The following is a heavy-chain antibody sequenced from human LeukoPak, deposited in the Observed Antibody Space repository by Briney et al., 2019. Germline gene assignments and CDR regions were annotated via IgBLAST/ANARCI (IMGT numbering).Heavy chain of an antibody. CDR2: ISHSGTT. CDR1: GGSFSDYQ. J-gene: IGHJ1*01. Sequence: SETLSLTCAVSGGSFSDYQWNWIRQSPGKGLEWLGEISHSGTTTYNPSLKSRVTISVDTSKNQFSLKLSSVTAADTAVYFCASPRGDDSGGYYTWYFHHWGQGILVTVSS. V-gene: IGHV4-34*01. D-gene: IGHD3-22*01. CDR3: ASPRGDDSGGYYTWYFHH.